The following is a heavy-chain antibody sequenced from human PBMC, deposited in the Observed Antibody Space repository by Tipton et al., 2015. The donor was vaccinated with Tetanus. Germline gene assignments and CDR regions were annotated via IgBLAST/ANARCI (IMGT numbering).Heavy chain of an antibody. J-gene: IGHJ5*02. Sequence: TLSLTCTVSGGSISSTSYYWAWIRQPPGKGLEWIGTMYNSGATYYNPSLKSRVTISVDTSRNQFSFSLKLSSVTVADTAVYYCAKIPPASGAARPNWFDPWGQGTLVTVSS. CDR2: MYNSGAT. V-gene: IGHV4-39*07. CDR1: GGSISSTSYY. CDR3: AKIPPASGAARPNWFDP. D-gene: IGHD6-6*01.